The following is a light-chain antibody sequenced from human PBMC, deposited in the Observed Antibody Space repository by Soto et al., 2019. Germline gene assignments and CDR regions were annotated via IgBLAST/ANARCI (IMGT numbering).Light chain of an antibody. V-gene: IGLV2-8*01. CDR3: SSYAGSNNPVI. Sequence: QCVLTQPPSASGSPGQSVTISCTGTSSDVGGYNYVSWYQQHPGKAPKFLIFEVSRRPSGVPDRFSGSKSGNTASLTVSGLQADDEADYYCSSYAGSNNPVIFGGGTQLTVL. J-gene: IGLJ2*01. CDR2: EVS. CDR1: SSDVGGYNY.